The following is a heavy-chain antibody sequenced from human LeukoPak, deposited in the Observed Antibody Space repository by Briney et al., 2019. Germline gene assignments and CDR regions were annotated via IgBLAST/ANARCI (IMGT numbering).Heavy chain of an antibody. V-gene: IGHV1-69*01. CDR2: IIPIFGTA. CDR3: ARGRCSSTSCPGDNWFAP. CDR1: GGTFSSYA. J-gene: IGHJ5*02. Sequence: EASVKVSCKASGGTFSSYAISWVRQAPGQGLEWMGGIIPIFGTASYAQKFQGRVTITADESTSTAYMELSSLRSEDTAVYYCARGRCSSTSCPGDNWFAPWGQGTLVTVSS. D-gene: IGHD2-2*01.